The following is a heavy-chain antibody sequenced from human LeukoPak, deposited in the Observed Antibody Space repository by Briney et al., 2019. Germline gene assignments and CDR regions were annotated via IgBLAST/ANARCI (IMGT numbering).Heavy chain of an antibody. Sequence: GGSLRLSCAASGFTFSSYSMNWVRQAPGKGLEWVSVIYSGGSTYYADSVKGRFTISRDNSKNTLYLQMNSLRAEDTAVYYCARGRRLRYFDWLPYFDYWGQGTLVTVSS. V-gene: IGHV3-53*01. CDR3: ARGRRLRYFDWLPYFDY. CDR2: IYSGGST. CDR1: GFTFSSYS. D-gene: IGHD3-9*01. J-gene: IGHJ4*02.